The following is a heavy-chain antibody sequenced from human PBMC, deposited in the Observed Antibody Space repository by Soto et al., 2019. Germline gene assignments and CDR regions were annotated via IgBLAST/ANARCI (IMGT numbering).Heavy chain of an antibody. D-gene: IGHD2-21*02. CDR1: GFTFSSYG. J-gene: IGHJ4*02. V-gene: IGHV3-30*18. CDR2: ISYHGSNK. Sequence: QVQLVESGGGVVQPGRSLRLSCAASGFTFSSYGMHWVRQAPGKGPEWVAVISYHGSNKYYADSVTGRFTISRDNSNNTLYLQMNSLSPEDTAVYYCAQDRAYIVLATAFFDYWGRGTLVTVSS. CDR3: AQDRAYIVLATAFFDY.